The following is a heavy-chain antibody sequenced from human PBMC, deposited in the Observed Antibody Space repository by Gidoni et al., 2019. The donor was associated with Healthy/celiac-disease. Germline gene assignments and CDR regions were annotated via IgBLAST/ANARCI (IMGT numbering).Heavy chain of an antibody. Sequence: QLQLQESGPGLVKPSETLSLTCTVSGGSISSSSYYWGWIRQPPGKGLEWIGSIYYSGSTYYNPSLKSRVTISVDTSKNQFSLKLSSVTAADTAVYYCARDYGDYPRDFDYWGQGTLVTVSS. D-gene: IGHD4-17*01. CDR3: ARDYGDYPRDFDY. CDR1: GGSISSSSYY. V-gene: IGHV4-39*02. J-gene: IGHJ4*02. CDR2: IYYSGST.